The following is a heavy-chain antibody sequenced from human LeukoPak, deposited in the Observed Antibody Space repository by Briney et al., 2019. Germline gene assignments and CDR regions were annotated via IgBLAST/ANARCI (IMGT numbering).Heavy chain of an antibody. D-gene: IGHD6-19*01. J-gene: IGHJ4*02. V-gene: IGHV3-23*01. CDR2: ISGSGGST. CDR1: GFTFSSYA. Sequence: GGSLRLSCAASGFTFSSYAMSWVRQAPGKGLEWVSAISGSGGSTYYADSVKGRFTISRDNSKNTLYLQTNSLRAEDTAVYYCAKGRGSGWYTAYDYWGQGTLVTVSS. CDR3: AKGRGSGWYTAYDY.